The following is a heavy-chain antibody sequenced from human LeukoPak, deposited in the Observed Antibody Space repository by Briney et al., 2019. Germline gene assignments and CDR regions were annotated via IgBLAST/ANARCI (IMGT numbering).Heavy chain of an antibody. CDR3: SGNGGYDFYLFYD. J-gene: IGHJ4*01. CDR2: IYYSGST. D-gene: IGHD5-12*01. V-gene: IGHV4-34*01. Sequence: PSETLSLTCAVYGGSFSGYYWSWIRQPPGKGLEWIGSIYYSGSTYYNPSLKSRLTISVGTSKNQFFLRLNSAAAADTAVYYCSGNGGYDFYLFYDWGQGTLVTVSS. CDR1: GGSFSGYY.